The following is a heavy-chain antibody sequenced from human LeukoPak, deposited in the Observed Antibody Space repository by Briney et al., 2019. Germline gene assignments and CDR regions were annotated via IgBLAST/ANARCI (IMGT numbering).Heavy chain of an antibody. J-gene: IGHJ4*02. CDR1: GYTFTSYG. D-gene: IGHD2-2*01. V-gene: IGHV1-18*01. Sequence: ASVKVSCKASGYTFTSYGISWVRQAPGQGLEWMGWISAYNGNTNYAQKLQGRVTMTTDTSTSTAYMELRSLRSDDTAVYYCAREWKYCRSTSCGYYFDYWGQGTLVTVSS. CDR3: AREWKYCRSTSCGYYFDY. CDR2: ISAYNGNT.